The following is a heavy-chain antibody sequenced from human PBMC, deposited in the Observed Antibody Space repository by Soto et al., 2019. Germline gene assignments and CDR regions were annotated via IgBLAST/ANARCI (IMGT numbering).Heavy chain of an antibody. CDR2: IYYSGST. Sequence: QVQLQESGPGLVKPSQTLSLTCTVSGGSISSGDYYWSWIRQPPGKGLEWIGYIYYSGSTYYNPSLKSRVTISVDTSKNQFSLKLSSVTAADTAVYYCASDPDYGDFETITYGAWGQGTLVTVSS. D-gene: IGHD4-17*01. CDR3: ASDPDYGDFETITYGA. CDR1: GGSISSGDYY. J-gene: IGHJ4*02. V-gene: IGHV4-30-4*01.